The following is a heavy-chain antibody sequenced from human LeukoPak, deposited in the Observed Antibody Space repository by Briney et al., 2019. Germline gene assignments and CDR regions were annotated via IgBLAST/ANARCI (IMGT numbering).Heavy chain of an antibody. V-gene: IGHV3-53*01. CDR3: AREGEMATNFYYYGMDV. CDR2: IYSGGST. J-gene: IGHJ6*02. Sequence: GGSLRLSCAASGFTFSSYAINWVRQAPGKGLEWVSVIYSGGSTYYADSVKGRFTISRDNSKNTLYLQMNSLRAEDTAVYYCAREGEMATNFYYYGMDVWGQGTTVTVSS. D-gene: IGHD5-24*01. CDR1: GFTFSSYA.